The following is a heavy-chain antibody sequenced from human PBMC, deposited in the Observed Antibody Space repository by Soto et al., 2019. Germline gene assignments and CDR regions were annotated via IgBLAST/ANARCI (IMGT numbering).Heavy chain of an antibody. D-gene: IGHD5-12*01. J-gene: IGHJ4*02. V-gene: IGHV3-30*18. Sequence: QVQLVESGGGVVQPGRSLRLSCATSGFTFSTYGMHWVRQAPGKGLEWVALISYDGSNKYYPDSVKGRFTISRDNSKNTLYLQMNSLRPEDTAVYYCAKENSGNDEHFDCWGQGTLVTVSS. CDR2: ISYDGSNK. CDR1: GFTFSTYG. CDR3: AKENSGNDEHFDC.